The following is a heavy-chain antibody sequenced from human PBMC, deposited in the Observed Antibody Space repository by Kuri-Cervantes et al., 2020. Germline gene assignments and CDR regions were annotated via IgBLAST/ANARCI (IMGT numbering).Heavy chain of an antibody. CDR2: ISSSSSTI. V-gene: IGHV3-48*01. CDR3: AKEDSSGWYSGFGYFDY. J-gene: IGHJ4*02. D-gene: IGHD6-19*01. Sequence: GESLKISCAASGFTFSSYAMSWVRQAPGKGLEWVSYISSSSSTIYYADSVKGRFTISRDNAKNSLYLQMNSLRAEDTAVYYCAKEDSSGWYSGFGYFDYWGQGTLVTVSS. CDR1: GFTFSSYA.